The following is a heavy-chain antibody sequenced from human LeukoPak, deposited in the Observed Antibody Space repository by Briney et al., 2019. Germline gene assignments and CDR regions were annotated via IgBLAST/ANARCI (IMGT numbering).Heavy chain of an antibody. D-gene: IGHD5-18*01. CDR3: AREGGYSYGYGDDY. J-gene: IGHJ4*02. Sequence: GASVKVSCKASGYTFTSYAMHWVRQAPGQRLEWMGWINAGNGNTKYSQKFQGRVTITRDTSASTAYMEQSSLRSEDTAVYYCAREGGYSYGYGDDYWGQGTLVTVSS. CDR1: GYTFTSYA. V-gene: IGHV1-3*01. CDR2: INAGNGNT.